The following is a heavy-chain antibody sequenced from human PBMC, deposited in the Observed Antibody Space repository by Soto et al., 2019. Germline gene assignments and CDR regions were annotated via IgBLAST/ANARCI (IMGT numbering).Heavy chain of an antibody. V-gene: IGHV3-74*01. CDR1: GFTFNSYT. J-gene: IGHJ6*02. CDR2: IKCDGSST. CDR3: ARGVPNYYAMDV. Sequence: PGGSLRLSCAASGFTFNSYTMAWVRQAPGKGLVWVSRIKCDGSSTDYADSVKGRFTISRDNAKNTLYLQMNSLRAEDTTLYYCARGVPNYYAMDVWGQGTTVTVSS.